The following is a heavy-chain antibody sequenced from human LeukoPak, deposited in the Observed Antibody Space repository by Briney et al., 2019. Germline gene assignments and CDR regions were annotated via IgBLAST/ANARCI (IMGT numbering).Heavy chain of an antibody. CDR1: GFTFSSYW. J-gene: IGHJ6*02. CDR3: ARVVVPAAMPYYYYYYGMDV. CDR2: INSDGSST. Sequence: GGSLRLSCAASGFTFSSYWMHWVRQAPGKGLVWVSRINSDGSSTSYADSVKGRFTISRDNAKNTLYLQMNSLRAEATAVYYCARVVVPAAMPYYYYYYGMDVWGQGTTVTVSS. D-gene: IGHD2-2*01. V-gene: IGHV3-74*01.